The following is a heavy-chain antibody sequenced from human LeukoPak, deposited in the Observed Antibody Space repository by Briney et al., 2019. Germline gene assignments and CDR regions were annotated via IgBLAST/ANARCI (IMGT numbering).Heavy chain of an antibody. CDR1: GGTFSSYA. J-gene: IGHJ4*02. CDR3: ARSSVVVVPAAIVGFGSCFDY. D-gene: IGHD2-2*02. Sequence: ASVKVSCKASGGTFSSYAISWVRQAPGQGLEWMGGIIPIFGTANYAQKFQGRVTITTDESTSTAYMELSSLRSEDTAVYYCARSSVVVVPAAIVGFGSCFDYWGQGTLVTVSS. V-gene: IGHV1-69*05. CDR2: IIPIFGTA.